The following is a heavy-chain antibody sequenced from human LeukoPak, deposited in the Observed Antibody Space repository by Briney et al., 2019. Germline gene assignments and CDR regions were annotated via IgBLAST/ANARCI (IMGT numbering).Heavy chain of an antibody. Sequence: GGSLRLSCAASGFSFSSYSMNWVRQAPEKGLEWISYIRRDGSRIYYADSVEGRFTISRDNAKNSPYLQMDSLRVEDTAVYYCTRDPHALDFWGQGTLVTVSS. CDR3: TRDPHALDF. J-gene: IGHJ4*02. CDR2: IRRDGSRI. CDR1: GFSFSSYS. V-gene: IGHV3-48*01. D-gene: IGHD2/OR15-2a*01.